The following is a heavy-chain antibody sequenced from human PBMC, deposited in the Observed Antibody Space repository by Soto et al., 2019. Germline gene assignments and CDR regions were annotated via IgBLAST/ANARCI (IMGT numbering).Heavy chain of an antibody. CDR3: ARTTVQLELPPGWYNWFDP. Sequence: SETLSLTCTVSGGSISSSSYYWGWIRQPPGKGLEWIGSIYYSGSTYYNPSLKSRVTISVDTSKNQFSLKLNSVTPEDTAVYYCARTTVQLELPPGWYNWFDPWGQGTLVTVSS. D-gene: IGHD1-1*01. CDR2: IYYSGST. CDR1: GGSISSSSYY. V-gene: IGHV4-39*01. J-gene: IGHJ5*02.